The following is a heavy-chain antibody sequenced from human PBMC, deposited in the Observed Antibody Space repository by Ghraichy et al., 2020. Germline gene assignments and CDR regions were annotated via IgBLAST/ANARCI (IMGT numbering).Heavy chain of an antibody. Sequence: GGSLRLSCAASGFTFSNAWMSWVRQAPGKGLEWVGRIKSKTDGGTTDYAAPVKGRFTISRDDSKNTLYLQMNSLKTEDTAVYYCTTLTTEALGEFDYWGQGTLVTVSS. CDR3: TTLTTEALGEFDY. V-gene: IGHV3-15*01. J-gene: IGHJ4*02. CDR1: GFTFSNAW. D-gene: IGHD4-17*01. CDR2: IKSKTDGGTT.